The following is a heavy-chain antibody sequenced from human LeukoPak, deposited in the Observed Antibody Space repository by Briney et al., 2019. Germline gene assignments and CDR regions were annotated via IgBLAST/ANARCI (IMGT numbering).Heavy chain of an antibody. CDR1: GFTFSSYE. D-gene: IGHD6-13*01. V-gene: IGHV3-48*03. J-gene: IGHJ6*02. Sequence: PGGSLRLSCAASGFTFSSYEMNWVRQAPGKGLEWVSYISSSGSTIYYADSVKGRFTISRDNSKNSLYLQMNSLRTEDTALYYCAKDMTDMGSSWVYYYGMDVWGQGTTVTVSS. CDR2: ISSSGSTI. CDR3: AKDMTDMGSSWVYYYGMDV.